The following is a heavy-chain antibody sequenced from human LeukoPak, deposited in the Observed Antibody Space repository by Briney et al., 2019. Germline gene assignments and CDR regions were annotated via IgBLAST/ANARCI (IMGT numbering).Heavy chain of an antibody. CDR3: ARDQHCSGGSCYWNDAFDI. J-gene: IGHJ3*02. D-gene: IGHD2-15*01. V-gene: IGHV3-48*03. CDR2: ISSGGSTI. CDR1: GFTFSSYE. Sequence: GGSLGLPRAASGFTFSSYEMNWVRQAPGKGLDWLSYISSGGSTIYYADSVKGRFTISRDNAKNSLYLQMNSLRAEDTAVYYCARDQHCSGGSCYWNDAFDIWGQGIMVTVSS.